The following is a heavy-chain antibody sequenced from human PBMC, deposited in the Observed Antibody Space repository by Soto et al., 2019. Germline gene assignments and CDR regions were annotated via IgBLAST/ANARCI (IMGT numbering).Heavy chain of an antibody. Sequence: PSETLSLTCTVSGDSISSNSHYWGWIRQPPGKGLESIANIYYDGNTYYNPSLKSRVTISADKSKNQVSLKLSSVTAADTAVYYCARDNLVGHSYGNQIHALDNWGQGTKVTVSS. J-gene: IGHJ3*02. D-gene: IGHD5-18*01. V-gene: IGHV4-39*07. CDR2: IYYDGNT. CDR3: ARDNLVGHSYGNQIHALDN. CDR1: GDSISSNSHY.